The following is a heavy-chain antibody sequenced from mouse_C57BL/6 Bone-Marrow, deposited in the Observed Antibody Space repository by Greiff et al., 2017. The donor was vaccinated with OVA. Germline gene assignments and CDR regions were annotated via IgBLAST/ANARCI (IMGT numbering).Heavy chain of an antibody. D-gene: IGHD2-3*01. CDR1: GYTFTSYW. CDR3: ARPDGYYAMDY. CDR2: IDPSDSET. V-gene: IGHV1-52*01. Sequence: VKLQQPGAELVRPGSSVKLSCKASGYTFTSYWMHWVKQRPIQGLEWIGNIDPSDSETHYNQKFKDKATLTVDKSSSTAYMQLSSLTSEDSAVYYCARPDGYYAMDYWGQGTSVTVSS. J-gene: IGHJ4*01.